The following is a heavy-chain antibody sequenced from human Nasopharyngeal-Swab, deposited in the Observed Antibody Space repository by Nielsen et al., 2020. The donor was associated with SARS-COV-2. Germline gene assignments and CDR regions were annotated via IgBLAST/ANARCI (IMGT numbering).Heavy chain of an antibody. CDR1: GGSFSGYY. CDR2: INHSGST. J-gene: IGHJ6*03. V-gene: IGHV4-34*01. Sequence: SETLSLTCVVYGGSFSGYYWSWIRQPPGKGLEWIGEINHSGSTNYNPSLKSRVTISVDTSKNQFSLKLSSVTAADTAVYYCARGRGGYYMDVWGKGTTVTVSS. CDR3: ARGRGGYYMDV.